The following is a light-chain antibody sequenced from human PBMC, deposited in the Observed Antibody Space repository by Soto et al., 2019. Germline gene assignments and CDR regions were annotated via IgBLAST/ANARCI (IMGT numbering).Light chain of an antibody. Sequence: EIVLTQSPGTLSLSPGDRATLSCRASQSVIGTYLAWYQQKPGQPPRLLLYGESIRATGIPDRFSGSGSGTGFALTSSRLEPEDLAGYYCQQYGSPLWTFGQGTEVEI. CDR3: QQYGSPLWT. CDR2: GES. J-gene: IGKJ1*01. V-gene: IGKV3-20*01. CDR1: QSVIGTY.